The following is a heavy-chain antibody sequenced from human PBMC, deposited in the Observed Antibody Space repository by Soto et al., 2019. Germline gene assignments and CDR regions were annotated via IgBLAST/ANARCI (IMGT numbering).Heavy chain of an antibody. J-gene: IGHJ4*02. CDR1: GFTFSSYA. V-gene: IGHV3-23*01. CDR3: AKPLCSGGSCYYFDY. D-gene: IGHD2-15*01. Sequence: QLGGSLRLSCAASGFTFSSYAMSWVRQAPGKGLEWVSAISGSGGSTYYADSVKGRFTISRDNSKNTLYLQMNSLRAEDTAVYYCAKPLCSGGSCYYFDYWGQGTLVTVSS. CDR2: ISGSGGST.